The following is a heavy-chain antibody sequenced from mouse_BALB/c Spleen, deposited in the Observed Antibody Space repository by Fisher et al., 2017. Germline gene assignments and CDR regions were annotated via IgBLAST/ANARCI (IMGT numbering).Heavy chain of an antibody. V-gene: IGHV5-17*02. J-gene: IGHJ4*01. Sequence: RFTISRDNPKNTLFLQMTSLRSEDTAMYYCARWGITTVGTPMDYWGQGTSVTVSS. CDR3: ARWGITTVGTPMDY. D-gene: IGHD1-1*01.